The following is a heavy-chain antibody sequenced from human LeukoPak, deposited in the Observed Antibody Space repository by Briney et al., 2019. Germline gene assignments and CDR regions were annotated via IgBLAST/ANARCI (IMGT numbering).Heavy chain of an antibody. J-gene: IGHJ3*02. CDR3: ARDPLDIPRWANAFDI. CDR1: GFTFVNYG. D-gene: IGHD2-2*03. CDR2: ISYNGNKK. Sequence: GGSLRLSCAASGFTFVNYGFHWVRQAPGKALEWVAFISYNGNKKYGDSVKGRFAISRDNSRNTLYLQMNGLRPEDTAVYYCARDPLDIPRWANAFDIWGQGTMVTVSS. V-gene: IGHV3-30*09.